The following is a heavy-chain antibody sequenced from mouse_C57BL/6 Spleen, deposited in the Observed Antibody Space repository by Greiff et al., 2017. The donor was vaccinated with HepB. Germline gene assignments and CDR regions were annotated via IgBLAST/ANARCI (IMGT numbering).Heavy chain of an antibody. V-gene: IGHV1-26*01. J-gene: IGHJ4*01. CDR1: GYTFTDYY. CDR2: INPNNGGT. D-gene: IGHD2-1*01. CDR3: ASVGDYGNSYAMDY. Sequence: EVQLQQSGPELVKPGASVKISCKASGYTFTDYYMNWVKQSHGKSLEWIGDINPNNGGTSYNQKFKGKATLTVDKSSSTAYMELRSLTSEDSAVYYCASVGDYGNSYAMDYWGQGTSVTVSS.